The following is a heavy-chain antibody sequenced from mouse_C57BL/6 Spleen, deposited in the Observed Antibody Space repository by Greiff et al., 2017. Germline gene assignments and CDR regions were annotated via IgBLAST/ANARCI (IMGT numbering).Heavy chain of an antibody. J-gene: IGHJ3*01. CDR1: GYTFTSYW. Sequence: VKLQESGAELVKPGASVKMSCKASGYTFTSYWITWVKQRPGQGLEWIGDIYPGSGSTNYNEKFKSKATLTVDTSSSTAYMQLSSLTSEDSAVYYCARGDDYDGAYWGQGTLVTVSA. CDR3: ARGDDYDGAY. D-gene: IGHD2-4*01. V-gene: IGHV1-55*01. CDR2: IYPGSGST.